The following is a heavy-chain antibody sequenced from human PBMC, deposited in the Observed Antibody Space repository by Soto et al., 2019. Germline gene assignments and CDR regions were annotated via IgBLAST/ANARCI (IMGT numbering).Heavy chain of an antibody. Sequence: ASVKVSCKASGYTFTTYDINWVRQAPGQGLEWLGWMDPNSGSTRDAQNFQGRITMNRNISRNTANMELSSLQSEDTAVYYCARERKFDFWRKGLDVWGQGTTVTVSS. J-gene: IGHJ6*02. CDR3: ARERKFDFWRKGLDV. D-gene: IGHD3-3*01. CDR1: GYTFTTYD. CDR2: MDPNSGST. V-gene: IGHV1-8*01.